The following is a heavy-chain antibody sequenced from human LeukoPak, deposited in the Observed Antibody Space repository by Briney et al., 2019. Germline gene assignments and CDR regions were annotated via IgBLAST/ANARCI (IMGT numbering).Heavy chain of an antibody. CDR1: GFTFSSYA. J-gene: IGHJ4*02. CDR3: ANSLSWYSSLDY. CDR2: ISGSGGST. D-gene: IGHD6-13*01. Sequence: GGFLRLSCAASGFTFSSYAMSWVRQAPGKGLEWVSAISGSGGSTYYADSVKGRFTISRDNSKNTLYLQMNSLRAEDTALYYCANSLSWYSSLDYWGQGTLVTVSS. V-gene: IGHV3-23*01.